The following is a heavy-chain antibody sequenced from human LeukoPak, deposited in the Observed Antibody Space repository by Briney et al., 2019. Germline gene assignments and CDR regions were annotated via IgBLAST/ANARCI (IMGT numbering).Heavy chain of an antibody. Sequence: SVKVSCKASGGTFSSYAISWVRQAPGQGLEWMGGIIPIFGTANYAQKFQGRVTITADESTSTAYMELSSLRSEDTAVYYCAREVITIFGVVIIHYYYMDVWGKGTTVTVSS. J-gene: IGHJ6*03. CDR1: GGTFSSYA. CDR3: AREVITIFGVVIIHYYYMDV. D-gene: IGHD3-3*01. V-gene: IGHV1-69*13. CDR2: IIPIFGTA.